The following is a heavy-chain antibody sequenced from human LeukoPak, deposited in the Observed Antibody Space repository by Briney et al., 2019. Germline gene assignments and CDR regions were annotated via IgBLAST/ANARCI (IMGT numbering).Heavy chain of an antibody. J-gene: IGHJ6*03. D-gene: IGHD6-6*01. CDR1: GGSFSGYY. CDR2: INHSGST. Sequence: KPSETLSLTCAVYGGSFSGYYWSWIRQPPGKGLEWIGEINHSGSTNYNPSLKSRVTISVDTSKNHFSLKLSSVTAADTAVYYCARTPPSYSSSFYYYYYYMDVWGKGTTVTVSS. V-gene: IGHV4-34*01. CDR3: ARTPPSYSSSFYYYYYYMDV.